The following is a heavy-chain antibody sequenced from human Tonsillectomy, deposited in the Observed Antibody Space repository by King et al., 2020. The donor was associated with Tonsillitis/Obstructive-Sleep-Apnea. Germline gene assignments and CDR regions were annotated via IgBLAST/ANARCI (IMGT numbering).Heavy chain of an antibody. D-gene: IGHD2-15*01. J-gene: IGHJ2*01. Sequence: DQLVQSGAEVKKPGASVKVSCKASGYTLTGYYMHWVRQAPGQGLEWMGRINPNSGGTNYAQKFQGRVTMTLDTSITTGYMERSRLTSDDTAIYYCARDLGFCRGGRGDTYWYFELWGRGTLVTVSS. CDR3: ARDLGFCRGGRGDTYWYFEL. CDR2: INPNSGGT. V-gene: IGHV1-2*06. CDR1: GYTLTGYY.